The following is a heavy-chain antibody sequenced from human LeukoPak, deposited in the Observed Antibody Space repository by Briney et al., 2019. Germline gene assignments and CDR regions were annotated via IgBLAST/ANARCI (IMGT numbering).Heavy chain of an antibody. CDR2: ISYDGSNK. CDR3: AKDAREEGYYFDY. CDR1: GFTFSSYG. V-gene: IGHV3-30*18. Sequence: PGRSLRLSCAASGFTFSSYGMHWVRQAPGKGLEWVAVISYDGSNKYYADSVKGRFTISRDNSKNTLYRQMNSLRAEDTAVYYCAKDAREEGYYFDYWGQGTLVTVSS. D-gene: IGHD1-26*01. J-gene: IGHJ4*02.